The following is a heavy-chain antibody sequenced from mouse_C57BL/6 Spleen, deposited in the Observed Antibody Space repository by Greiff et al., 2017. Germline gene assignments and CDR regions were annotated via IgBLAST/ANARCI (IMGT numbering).Heavy chain of an antibody. V-gene: IGHV1-15*01. CDR2: IDPETGGT. CDR1: GYTFPDSE. CDR3: TRSDYAVCAY. Sequence: VQLQQSGAELVRPGASVTLSCKASGYTFPDSEMHWLKPTPVHGLEWIGAIDPETGGTAYNQQFKGNALMTADKSSSTAYMALRSLTSEDSAVYYGTRSDYAVCAYWGQGTLVTVSA. D-gene: IGHD2-4*01. J-gene: IGHJ3*01.